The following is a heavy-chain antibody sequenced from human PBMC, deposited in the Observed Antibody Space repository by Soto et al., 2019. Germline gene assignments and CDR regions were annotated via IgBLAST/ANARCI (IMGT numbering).Heavy chain of an antibody. Sequence: PGGSVRLSCAASGFSCSTYWMHWVRQAPGKWLMWVARISSDGRRASYADSVKGRFNISRDNAKNTLYLQMNSLRAEDTAVYYCASPGWSPQWFEPWGQATLVNVSS. CDR2: ISSDGRRA. D-gene: IGHD3-3*01. CDR3: ASPGWSPQWFEP. V-gene: IGHV3-74*01. J-gene: IGHJ5*02. CDR1: GFSCSTYW.